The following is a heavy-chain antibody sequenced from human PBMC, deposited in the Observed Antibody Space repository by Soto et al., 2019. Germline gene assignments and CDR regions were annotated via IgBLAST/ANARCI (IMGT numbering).Heavy chain of an antibody. CDR2: ISGSGGST. J-gene: IGHJ2*01. CDR3: ADDIRGSVPVSAFLLNRSSDL. V-gene: IGHV3-23*01. Sequence: PGKGLEWVSTISGSGGSTYYADSVKGRFTISRDNSKNTLYLQMNSLRAEDTFFFQAADDIRGSVPVSAFLLNRSSDL. D-gene: IGHD6-25*01.